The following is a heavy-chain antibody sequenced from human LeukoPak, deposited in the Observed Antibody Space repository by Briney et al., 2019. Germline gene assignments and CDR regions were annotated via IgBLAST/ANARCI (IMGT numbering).Heavy chain of an antibody. Sequence: ASVKVSCKTSGYTFTSYDINWVRQTTGQGLEWMGWMNPNSGDTGYAQKFQGRVTMTWNPSTSTAYMELSSLRSEDTAVYYCAIDAYNFDYWGQGTLVTVSS. CDR2: MNPNSGDT. V-gene: IGHV1-8*01. J-gene: IGHJ4*02. CDR1: GYTFTSYD. CDR3: AIDAYNFDY. D-gene: IGHD5-24*01.